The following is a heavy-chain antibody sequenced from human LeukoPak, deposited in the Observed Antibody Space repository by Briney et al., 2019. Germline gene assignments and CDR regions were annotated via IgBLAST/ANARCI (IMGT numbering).Heavy chain of an antibody. V-gene: IGHV4-39*01. CDR1: GGSISSSPYY. D-gene: IGHD1-1*01. CDR2: IYYSGST. CDR3: ARPVPSRLGWFDP. Sequence: SETLSLTCTVSGGSISSSPYYWGWIRQPPGKGLEWIRTIYYSGSTYYNPSLKSRVTISVDTSKNQFSLKLTSVTAADTAVYYCARPVPSRLGWFDPWGQGTLVTVSS. J-gene: IGHJ5*02.